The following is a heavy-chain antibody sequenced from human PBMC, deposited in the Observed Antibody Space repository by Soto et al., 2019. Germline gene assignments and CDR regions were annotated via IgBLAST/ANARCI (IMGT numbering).Heavy chain of an antibody. CDR1: GGSISSYY. CDR3: ARAPHY. CDR2: IYYSGST. J-gene: IGHJ4*02. V-gene: IGHV4-59*01. Sequence: SETLSLTCTVSGGSISSYYWSWIRQPPGKGLEWIGYIYYSGSTNYNPSLKSRVTISVDTSKNQFSLKLSSVTAADTAVYYCARAPHYWGQGTLVTVSS.